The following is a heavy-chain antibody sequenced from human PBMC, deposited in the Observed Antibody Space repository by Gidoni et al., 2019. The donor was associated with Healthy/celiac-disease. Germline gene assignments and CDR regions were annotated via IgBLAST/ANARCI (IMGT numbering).Heavy chain of an antibody. D-gene: IGHD6-19*01. V-gene: IGHV3-23*01. CDR2: IRVSGGST. CDR1: GFTVSSYA. J-gene: IGHJ3*02. CDR3: AKLEVAFDAFDI. Sequence: EVQLLESGGGLVQPGGSLRRSCAASGFTVSSYAMSWVRQAPGTGLEWVSDIRVSGGSTYYADSVKGRFTISRDNSKNTLYLQMNSLRAEDTAVYYCAKLEVAFDAFDIWGKGTMVTVSS.